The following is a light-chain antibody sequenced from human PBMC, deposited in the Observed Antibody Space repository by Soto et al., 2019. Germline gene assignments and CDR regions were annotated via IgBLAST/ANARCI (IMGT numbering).Light chain of an antibody. V-gene: IGKV3-11*01. Sequence: EVVLTQSPATLSLSPGERATLSCRASQSISNSLAWYQQKPGQAPRLLIYEASNRATGIPARFSGTGSGTAFTLTISSLETEDFAVYYCQQRYDWPPCTFGQGTKLEFK. CDR2: EAS. CDR1: QSISNS. CDR3: QQRYDWPPCT. J-gene: IGKJ2*02.